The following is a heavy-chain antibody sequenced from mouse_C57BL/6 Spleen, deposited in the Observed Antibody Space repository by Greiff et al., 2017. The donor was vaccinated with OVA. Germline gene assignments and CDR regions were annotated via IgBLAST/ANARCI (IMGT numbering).Heavy chain of an antibody. D-gene: IGHD2-5*01. CDR1: GYTFTSYW. CDR3: ARGEVYSNYVFDY. J-gene: IGHJ2*01. CDR2: IDPSDSYT. V-gene: IGHV1-69*01. Sequence: QVQLQQPGAELVMPGASVKLSCKASGYTFTSYWMHWVKQRPGQGLEWIGEIDPSDSYTNYNQKFKGKTTLTVDKSSSTAYMQLSSLTSEDSAVYYCARGEVYSNYVFDYWGQGTTLTVSS.